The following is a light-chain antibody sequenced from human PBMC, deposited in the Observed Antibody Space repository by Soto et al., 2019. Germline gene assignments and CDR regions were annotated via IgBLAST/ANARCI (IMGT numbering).Light chain of an antibody. CDR2: AAS. V-gene: IGKV1-12*01. CDR3: HQASSFPYT. CDR1: QDIQKW. J-gene: IGKJ3*01. Sequence: DIQMTQSPSFVSASVGDTINITCRASQDIQKWLAWYQQKPGKAPKVLIYAASNLESGVSSRFSGSCSWTEFSLTISSLQTEDFATYFCHQASSFPYTFGPGTKVDIK.